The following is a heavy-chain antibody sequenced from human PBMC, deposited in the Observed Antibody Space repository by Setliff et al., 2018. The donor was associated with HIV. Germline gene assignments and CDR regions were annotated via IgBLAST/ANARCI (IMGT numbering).Heavy chain of an antibody. V-gene: IGHV3-23*01. J-gene: IGHJ4*02. Sequence: PGGSLRLSCVASGFSFSTYGMSWVRQAPGKGLEWVSTISRSSDIIKYADSVEGRFTISRDNSKSTLYLQMSSLRVEDTAVYYCAREGGSSGYCGYFDYWGQGTLVTVSS. CDR3: AREGGSSGYCGYFDY. CDR1: GFSFSTYG. CDR2: ISRSSDII. D-gene: IGHD3-22*01.